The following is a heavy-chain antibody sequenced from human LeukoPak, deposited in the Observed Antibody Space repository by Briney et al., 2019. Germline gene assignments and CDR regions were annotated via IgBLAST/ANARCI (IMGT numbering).Heavy chain of an antibody. D-gene: IGHD3-22*01. J-gene: IGHJ3*02. V-gene: IGHV1-2*02. CDR1: GYTFTGYY. CDR3: AKDRALAPPGYYYDSSVAFDI. Sequence: ASVKVSCKASGYTFTGYYMHWVRQAPGQGLEWMGWINPNSGGTNYAQKFQGRVTMTRDTSISTAYMELSRLRSDDTAVYYCAKDRALAPPGYYYDSSVAFDIWGQGTMVTVSS. CDR2: INPNSGGT.